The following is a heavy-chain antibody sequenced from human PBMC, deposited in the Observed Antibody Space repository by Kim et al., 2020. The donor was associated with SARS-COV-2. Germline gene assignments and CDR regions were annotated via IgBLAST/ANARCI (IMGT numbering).Heavy chain of an antibody. Sequence: YAQKCQGRVTITADESTSTAYMELSSLRSEDTAVYYCARVFGFGSSDFDYWGQGTLVTVSS. D-gene: IGHD1-26*01. J-gene: IGHJ4*02. V-gene: IGHV1-69*01. CDR3: ARVFGFGSSDFDY.